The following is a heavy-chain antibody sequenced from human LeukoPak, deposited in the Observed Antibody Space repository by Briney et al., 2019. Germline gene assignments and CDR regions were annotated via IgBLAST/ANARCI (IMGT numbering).Heavy chain of an antibody. V-gene: IGHV3-33*01. CDR1: GFTFSGYG. J-gene: IGHJ4*02. Sequence: PGGSLRLSCAASGFTFSGYGMHWVRLAPGKGLEWMGVIGNNGDNEYYADSVKGRFTISRDNSKNTLYLEMTSLRAEDTAVYYCARAIYGGARYGPDYWGQGTLVTVSS. CDR3: ARAIYGGARYGPDY. D-gene: IGHD4-23*01. CDR2: IGNNGDNE.